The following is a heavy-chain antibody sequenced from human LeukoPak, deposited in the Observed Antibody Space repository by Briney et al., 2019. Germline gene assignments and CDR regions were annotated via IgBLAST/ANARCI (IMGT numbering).Heavy chain of an antibody. J-gene: IGHJ4*02. Sequence: SETLSLTCTVSGGSISSGSYYWSWIRQPAGKGLEWIGRIYTSGSTNYNPSLKSRVTISVDTSKNQFSLKLSSVTAADTAVYYCARDSAYYDILTGYSYYFDYWGQGTLVTVSS. D-gene: IGHD3-9*01. CDR3: ARDSAYYDILTGYSYYFDY. CDR1: GGSISSGSYY. CDR2: IYTSGST. V-gene: IGHV4-61*02.